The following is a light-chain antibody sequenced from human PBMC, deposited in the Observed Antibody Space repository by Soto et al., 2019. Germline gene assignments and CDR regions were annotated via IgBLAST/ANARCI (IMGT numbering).Light chain of an antibody. V-gene: IGKV3-15*01. CDR2: GAS. Sequence: TQSPGTLSLSPGERATLSCRASQSVSSNLLAWYQQKPGQTPRLLIYGASTRASGVPAKFSGSGSGTEFTLTISSLQSEDFAVYCCQQYNNWPRPFGQPTKVDIK. J-gene: IGKJ1*01. CDR1: QSVSSN. CDR3: QQYNNWPRP.